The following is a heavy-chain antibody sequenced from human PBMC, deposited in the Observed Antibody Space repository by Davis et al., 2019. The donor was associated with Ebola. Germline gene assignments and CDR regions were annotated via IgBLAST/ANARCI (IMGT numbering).Heavy chain of an antibody. D-gene: IGHD6-19*01. V-gene: IGHV1-2*06. CDR3: ARLEILAVAGTADDY. Sequence: ASVKVFCKASGYTFTSYDINWVRQAPGQGLEWMGRINPNSGGTNYAQKFQGRITMTRDTSISTAYMELSRLRSDDTAVYYCARLEILAVAGTADDYWGQGTLVTVSS. J-gene: IGHJ4*02. CDR1: GYTFTSYD. CDR2: INPNSGGT.